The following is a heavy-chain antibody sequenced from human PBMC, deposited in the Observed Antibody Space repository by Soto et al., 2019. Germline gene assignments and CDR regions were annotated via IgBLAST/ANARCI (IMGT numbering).Heavy chain of an antibody. V-gene: IGHV3-23*01. CDR1: GFTFSSYA. Sequence: EVQLLESGGGLVQPGGSLRLSCAASGFTFSSYAMTWVRQAPGKGLEWVSTISRSGDSTYYRDSVKGRFTISRDNSKNTVYLQMNSLRAEDTAGYSCARTDTFNPQSSGWANRFDYWGQGTLVTVSS. J-gene: IGHJ4*02. CDR2: ISRSGDST. D-gene: IGHD6-19*01. CDR3: ARTDTFNPQSSGWANRFDY.